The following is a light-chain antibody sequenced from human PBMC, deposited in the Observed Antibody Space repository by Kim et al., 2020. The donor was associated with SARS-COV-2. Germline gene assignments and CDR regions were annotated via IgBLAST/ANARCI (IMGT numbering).Light chain of an antibody. CDR3: QQYDNLPIT. CDR2: DAS. Sequence: ASVGDRVTITCQASQDISNYLNWYQQKPGKAPKLLIYDASNFETGVPSRFSGSGSGTDFTFTINSLQPEDIATYYCQQYDNLPITFGQGTRLEIK. CDR1: QDISNY. V-gene: IGKV1-33*01. J-gene: IGKJ5*01.